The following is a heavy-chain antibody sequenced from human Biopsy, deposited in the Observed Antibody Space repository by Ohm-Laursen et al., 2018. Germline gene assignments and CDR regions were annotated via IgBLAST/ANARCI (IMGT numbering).Heavy chain of an antibody. CDR2: ISSGGTTI. CDR1: GFTFNVYS. V-gene: IGHV3-11*01. D-gene: IGHD4-23*01. Sequence: SLRLSCAASGFTFNVYSIVWVRQAPGKGLEWVSYISSGGTTIYYADSVKGRFTISRDNAKNSLYLQMNSLRADDTAVYYCARDTRWSPYHMDVWGQGTTVTVSS. CDR3: ARDTRWSPYHMDV. J-gene: IGHJ6*02.